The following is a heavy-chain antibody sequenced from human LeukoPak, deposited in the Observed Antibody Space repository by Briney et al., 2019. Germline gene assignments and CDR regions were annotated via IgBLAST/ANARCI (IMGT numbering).Heavy chain of an antibody. D-gene: IGHD1-26*01. CDR2: MNPNSGST. Sequence: ASVKVSCKASGYTFTTFDINWVRQATGQGLEGMGWMNPNSGSTGSAQKFQGRVTMTRDTSISTAYMEVSSLRSEDTAVYYCARALSGSYQLVAFDIWGQGTMVTISS. V-gene: IGHV1-8*01. CDR3: ARALSGSYQLVAFDI. J-gene: IGHJ3*02. CDR1: GYTFTTFD.